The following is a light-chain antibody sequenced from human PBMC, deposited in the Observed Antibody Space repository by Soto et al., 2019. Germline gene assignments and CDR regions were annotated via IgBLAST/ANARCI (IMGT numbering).Light chain of an antibody. CDR3: QQYNSYPLT. Sequence: DIRMTQSPSTLSASVGDRVTITCRASQSISSWLAWYQQKPGKAPKLLIYDASSLESGVPSRFSGSGSGTEFTLTISSLQPDDFATYYCQQYNSYPLTFGQGTKVEIK. J-gene: IGKJ1*01. V-gene: IGKV1-5*01. CDR1: QSISSW. CDR2: DAS.